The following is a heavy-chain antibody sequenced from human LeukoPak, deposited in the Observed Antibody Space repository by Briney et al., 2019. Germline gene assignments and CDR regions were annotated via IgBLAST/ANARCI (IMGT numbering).Heavy chain of an antibody. Sequence: SQTLSLTCTVSGGSISSGDYYWSWIRQPPGKGLGWIGYIYYSGSTYYNPSLKSRVTISVDTSKNQFSLKLSSVTAADTAVYYCARSVTVTTYFFDYWGRGTLVTVSS. J-gene: IGHJ4*02. V-gene: IGHV4-30-4*01. CDR3: ARSVTVTTYFFDY. CDR2: IYYSGST. CDR1: GGSISSGDYY. D-gene: IGHD4-17*01.